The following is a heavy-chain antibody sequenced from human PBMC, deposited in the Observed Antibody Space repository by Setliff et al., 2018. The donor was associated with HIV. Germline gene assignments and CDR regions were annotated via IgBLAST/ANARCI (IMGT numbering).Heavy chain of an antibody. CDR1: GYSISSGYY. D-gene: IGHD3-22*01. CDR3: ARDRRSTMIGYYLDY. J-gene: IGHJ4*02. Sequence: PSETLSLTCTVSGYSISSGYYWGWIRQPPGKGLEWIGSIYHSGSTYYNPSLKSRVTISVDTSKNQFSLKLSSVTAADTAMYYCARDRRSTMIGYYLDYWGQGTLVTVSS. CDR2: IYHSGST. V-gene: IGHV4-38-2*02.